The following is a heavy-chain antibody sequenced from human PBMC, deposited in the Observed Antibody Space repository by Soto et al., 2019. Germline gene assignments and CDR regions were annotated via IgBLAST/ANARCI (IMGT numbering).Heavy chain of an antibody. CDR2: IYYSGST. J-gene: IGHJ6*02. D-gene: IGHD3-22*01. Sequence: PSETLSLTCTVSGGSISNYYWSWIRQPPGKELEWIAYIYYSGSTNYNPSLKSRVTISVDTSKNQFSLKLSSVTAADTAVYYCARGRGSGYYHYYYGMDVWGQGTTVTVSS. CDR3: ARGRGSGYYHYYYGMDV. CDR1: GGSISNYY. V-gene: IGHV4-59*01.